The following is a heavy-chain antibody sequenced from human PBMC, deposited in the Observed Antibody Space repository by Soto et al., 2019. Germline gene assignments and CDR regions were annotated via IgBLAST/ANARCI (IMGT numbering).Heavy chain of an antibody. D-gene: IGHD3-10*01. Sequence: QVTLKESGPVLVKPTEPLTLTCTVSGFSLSNARMGVSWIRQPPGKALEWLAHIFSNDEKSYSTSLKSKLTTAKDNSKSQVVLTMTNMDPVDTATYYCARIRGYYGMDVWGQGTTVTVSS. CDR3: ARIRGYYGMDV. J-gene: IGHJ6*02. CDR1: GFSLSNARMG. V-gene: IGHV2-26*01. CDR2: IFSNDEK.